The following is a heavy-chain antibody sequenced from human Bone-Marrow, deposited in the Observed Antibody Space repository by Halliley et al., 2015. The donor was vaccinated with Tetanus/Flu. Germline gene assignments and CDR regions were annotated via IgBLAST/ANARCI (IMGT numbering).Heavy chain of an antibody. V-gene: IGHV1-46*01. J-gene: IGHJ6*01. CDR2: INPRGGGT. CDR3: GRGFLGIFGMGV. D-gene: IGHD3-3*01. Sequence: WMGVINPRGGGTTPAQNLQGRLSMTRDTSTSPVYMELSSLSSDDAAVYYCGRGFLGIFGMGVWGQGTTVTVSS.